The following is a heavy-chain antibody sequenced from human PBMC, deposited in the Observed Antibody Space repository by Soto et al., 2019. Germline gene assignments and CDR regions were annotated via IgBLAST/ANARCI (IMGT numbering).Heavy chain of an antibody. D-gene: IGHD6-13*01. CDR2: ISGSGGST. CDR1: GFTFSSYA. V-gene: IGHV3-23*01. CDR3: ATYSRSFDPEYLKQ. J-gene: IGHJ1*01. Sequence: GGSLRLSCAASGFTFSSYAMSWVRQAPGKGLEWVSAISGSGGSTYYADSVKGRFTISRDNSKNTLYLQMNSLRAEDTAVYYCATYSRSFDPEYLKQWGQGTLVTVXS.